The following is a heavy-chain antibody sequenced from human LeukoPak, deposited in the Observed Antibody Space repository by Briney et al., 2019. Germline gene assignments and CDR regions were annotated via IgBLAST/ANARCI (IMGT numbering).Heavy chain of an antibody. CDR3: AKRGVVIRVILVGFHKEAYYFDS. Sequence: PGGSLRLSCAVSGITLSNYGMSWVRQAPGKGLGWVAGISGSGGGTYYADSVKGRFTISRDNPKSTLYLQMNSLRAEDTAVYFCAKRGVVIRVILVGFHKEAYYFDSWGQGALVTVSS. V-gene: IGHV3-23*01. D-gene: IGHD3-22*01. J-gene: IGHJ4*02. CDR1: GITLSNYG. CDR2: ISGSGGGT.